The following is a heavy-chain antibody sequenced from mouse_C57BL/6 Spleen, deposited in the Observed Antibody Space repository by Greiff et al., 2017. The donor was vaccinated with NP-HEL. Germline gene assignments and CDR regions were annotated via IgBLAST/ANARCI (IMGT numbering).Heavy chain of an antibody. V-gene: IGHV1-18*01. J-gene: IGHJ1*03. D-gene: IGHD1-1*01. CDR1: GYTFTDYN. Sequence: EVQLQQSGPELVKPGASVKIPCKASGYTFTDYNMDWVKQSHGKSLEWIGDINPNNGGTIYNQKFKGKATLTVDKSSSTAYMELRSLTSEDTAVYYCARVKKFPRYHWYFDVWGTGTTVTVSS. CDR2: INPNNGGT. CDR3: ARVKKFPRYHWYFDV.